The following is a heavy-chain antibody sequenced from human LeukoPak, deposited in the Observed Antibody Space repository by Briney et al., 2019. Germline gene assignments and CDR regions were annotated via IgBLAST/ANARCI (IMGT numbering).Heavy chain of an antibody. CDR2: ISYDGSNK. V-gene: IGHV3-30*04. D-gene: IGHD6-13*01. Sequence: GGSLRLSCAASGFTFSSYAMHWVRQAPGKGLEWVAVISYDGSNKYYADSVKGRFTISRDNSKNTLYLQMNSLRAEDTAVYYCASRGRSSWYDAFDIWGQGTMVTVSS. CDR1: GFTFSSYA. CDR3: ASRGRSSWYDAFDI. J-gene: IGHJ3*02.